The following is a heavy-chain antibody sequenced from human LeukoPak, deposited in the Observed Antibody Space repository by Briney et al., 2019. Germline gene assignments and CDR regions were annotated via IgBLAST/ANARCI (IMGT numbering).Heavy chain of an antibody. CDR2: INPNSGGT. Sequence: ASVKVSCKTSGYTFTGYYMHWVRQAPGQGLEWMGWINPNSGGTNYAQKLQGRVTMTTDTSTGTAYMELRSLRSDDTAVYYCARSRSGNDFDYYYYYMDVWGKGTTVTVSS. CDR1: GYTFTGYY. CDR3: ARSRSGNDFDYYYYYMDV. D-gene: IGHD5-12*01. V-gene: IGHV1-2*02. J-gene: IGHJ6*03.